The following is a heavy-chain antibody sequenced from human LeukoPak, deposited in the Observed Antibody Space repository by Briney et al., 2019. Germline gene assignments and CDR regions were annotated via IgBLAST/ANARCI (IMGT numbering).Heavy chain of an antibody. CDR2: ISGSGGST. V-gene: IGHV3-23*01. J-gene: IGHJ4*02. D-gene: IGHD3-3*01. CDR3: ANDFWSGYYQY. CDR1: GFTFSSYA. Sequence: PGGSLRLSCAASGFTFSSYAMSWVRQAPGKGLEWVSAISGSGGSTYYADSVKGRFTISRDNSKNTLYLQMNSLRAGDTAVYYCANDFWSGYYQYWGQGTLVTVSS.